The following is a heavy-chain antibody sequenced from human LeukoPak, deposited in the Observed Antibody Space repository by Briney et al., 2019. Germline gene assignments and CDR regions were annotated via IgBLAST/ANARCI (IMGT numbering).Heavy chain of an antibody. V-gene: IGHV3-23*01. Sequence: GRSLRLSCAASGFTFSTFAMIWVRQPPGKGLEWVSSIFPSGGEIHYADSVRGRFTISRDNSKSTLSLQMNSLRAEDTAVYYCARAHDYWGQGTLVTVSS. CDR1: GFTFSTFA. CDR3: ARAHDY. J-gene: IGHJ4*02. CDR2: IFPSGGEI.